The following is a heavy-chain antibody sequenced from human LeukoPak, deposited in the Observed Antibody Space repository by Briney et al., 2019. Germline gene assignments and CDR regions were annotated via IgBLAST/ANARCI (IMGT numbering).Heavy chain of an antibody. CDR2: INPNSGDT. D-gene: IGHD1-26*01. J-gene: IGHJ4*02. CDR3: ARDGESSGSDDFDY. Sequence: ASVKVSCKASGYTFTDYYMHWVRQAPGQGLEWMGWINPNSGDTNYAQSFQGRVTMARDTSISTAYMELSRLRSDDTAVYYCARDGESSGSDDFDYWGQGTLVTVSS. V-gene: IGHV1-2*02. CDR1: GYTFTDYY.